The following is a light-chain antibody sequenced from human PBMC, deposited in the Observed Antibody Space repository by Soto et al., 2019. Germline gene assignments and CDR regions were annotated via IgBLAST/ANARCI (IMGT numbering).Light chain of an antibody. CDR1: QSVSSSY. Sequence: EIVLTQSPGTLSLSPGERATLSCRASQSVSSSYLAWYQQTPGQAPRLLIYAASSRATGVPARFSGSGSGTDFTLTISSLQSEDFAVYYCQHYNYWPYTFGQGTKVDIK. CDR3: QHYNYWPYT. CDR2: AAS. V-gene: IGKV3-20*01. J-gene: IGKJ2*01.